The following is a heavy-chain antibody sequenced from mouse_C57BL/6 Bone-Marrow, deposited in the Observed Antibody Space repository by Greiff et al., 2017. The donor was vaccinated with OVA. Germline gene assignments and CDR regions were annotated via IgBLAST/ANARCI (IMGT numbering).Heavy chain of an antibody. Sequence: VHLVESGPELVKPGASVKISCKASGYAFSSSWMNWVKQRPGKGLEWIGRIYPGDGDTNYNGKFKGKATLTADKSSSTAYMQLSSLTSEDSAVYFCARLTGTAFDYWGQGTTLTVSS. J-gene: IGHJ2*01. D-gene: IGHD4-1*01. CDR2: IYPGDGDT. CDR1: GYAFSSSW. V-gene: IGHV1-82*01. CDR3: ARLTGTAFDY.